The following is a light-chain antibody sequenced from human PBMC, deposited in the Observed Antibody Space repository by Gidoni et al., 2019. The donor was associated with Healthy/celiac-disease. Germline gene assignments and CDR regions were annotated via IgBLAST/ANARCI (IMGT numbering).Light chain of an antibody. J-gene: IGLJ3*02. CDR3: AAWDDSLNVWV. Sequence: SVLTQPPSASGTPGQRVTISCSGSSSNIGSNTVNWYQQLPGTAPKLLIYSNNQRPSGVPDRFSGSNSGTSASLAISGLQSEDEADYYCAAWDDSLNVWVFGGGTKLTVL. CDR2: SNN. V-gene: IGLV1-44*01. CDR1: SSNIGSNT.